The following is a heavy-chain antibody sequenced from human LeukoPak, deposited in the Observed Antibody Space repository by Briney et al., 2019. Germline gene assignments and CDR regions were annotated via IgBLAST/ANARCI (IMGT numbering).Heavy chain of an antibody. V-gene: IGHV4-31*11. CDR1: GGSFSGYY. Sequence: NPSETLSLTCAVYGGSFSGYYWSWIRQHPGKGLEWIGYIYYSGSTYYNPSLKSRVTISVDTSKNQFSLKLSSVTAADTAVYYCARVRGTWSNYGDYVSRVPYYFDYWGQGTLVTVSS. CDR2: IYYSGST. J-gene: IGHJ4*02. CDR3: ARVRGTWSNYGDYVSRVPYYFDY. D-gene: IGHD4-17*01.